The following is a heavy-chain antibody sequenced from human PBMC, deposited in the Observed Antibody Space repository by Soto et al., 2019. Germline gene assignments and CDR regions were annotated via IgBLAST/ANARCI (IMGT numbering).Heavy chain of an antibody. CDR3: ARNSGTYSLDY. Sequence: ASVKVSCKASGYRFNGYLMFWLRQAPGQRLEWMGWINVGYGNTKYSQNFQGRVTVTSDSSASTVYMELTSLTSEDTAVYYCARNSGTYSLDYWGQGTLVTVSS. CDR1: GYRFNGYL. D-gene: IGHD1-26*01. V-gene: IGHV1-3*01. J-gene: IGHJ4*02. CDR2: INVGYGNT.